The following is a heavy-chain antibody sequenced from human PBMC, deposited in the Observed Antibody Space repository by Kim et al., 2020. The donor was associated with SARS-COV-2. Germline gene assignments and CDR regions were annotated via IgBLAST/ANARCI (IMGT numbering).Heavy chain of an antibody. D-gene: IGHD6-6*01. J-gene: IGHJ6*02. CDR1: GGSISSGSYY. CDR2: IYTSGST. Sequence: SETLSLTCTVSGGSISSGSYYWSWIRQPAGKGLEWIGRIYTSGSTNYNPSLKSRVTISVDTSKNQFSLKLSSVTAADTAVYYCARDSGVEYSSSSSVYHYYGMDVWGQGTTVTVSS. V-gene: IGHV4-61*02. CDR3: ARDSGVEYSSSSSVYHYYGMDV.